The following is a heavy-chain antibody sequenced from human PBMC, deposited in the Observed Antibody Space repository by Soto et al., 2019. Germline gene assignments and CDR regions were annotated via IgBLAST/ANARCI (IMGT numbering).Heavy chain of an antibody. V-gene: IGHV3-7*01. J-gene: IGHJ6*03. CDR1: GFTFSSYW. D-gene: IGHD6-6*01. Sequence: GGSLRLSCAASGFTFSSYWMSWVRQAPGKGLEWVANIKQDGSEKYYVDSVKGRFTISRDNAKNSLYLQMNSLRAEDTAVYYCARDQSSSSYYYYYYYMDVWGKGTTVTVSS. CDR3: ARDQSSSSYYYYYYYMDV. CDR2: IKQDGSEK.